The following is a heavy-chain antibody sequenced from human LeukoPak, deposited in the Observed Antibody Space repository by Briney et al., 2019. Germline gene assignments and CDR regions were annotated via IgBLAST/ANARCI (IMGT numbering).Heavy chain of an antibody. V-gene: IGHV1-18*01. J-gene: IGHJ6*03. CDR3: ARVDPFSLQPDYYYYMDV. D-gene: IGHD2-15*01. Sequence: ASVKVSCKASGYTFTSYGISWVRQAPGQGLEWMGWISAYNGNTNYAQKLQGRVTMTTDTSTSTAYMELRSLRSDDTAVYYCARVDPFSLQPDYYYYMDVWGKGTTVTISS. CDR1: GYTFTSYG. CDR2: ISAYNGNT.